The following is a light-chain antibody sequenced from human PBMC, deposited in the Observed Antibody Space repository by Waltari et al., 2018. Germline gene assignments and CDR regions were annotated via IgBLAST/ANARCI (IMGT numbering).Light chain of an antibody. V-gene: IGLV2-23*01. CDR2: DGN. CDR3: CSDEGDNTWV. Sequence: QSALTQPAPVSASPGQSITISCTGTSSDVGSHDLVSWYQQFPGKAPKLIIYDGNKRPSRVSNRFSGFQSGNTATLTISGLQAEDEADYYCCSDEGDNTWVFGGGTKVTVL. J-gene: IGLJ3*02. CDR1: SSDVGSHDL.